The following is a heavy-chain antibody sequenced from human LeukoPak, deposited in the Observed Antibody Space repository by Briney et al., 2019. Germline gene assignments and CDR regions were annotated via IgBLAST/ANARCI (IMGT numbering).Heavy chain of an antibody. CDR3: AGRLDCSSTSCYTTPPNWFDP. D-gene: IGHD2-2*02. V-gene: IGHV4-39*01. J-gene: IGHJ5*02. CDR1: GGSISSSSYY. Sequence: SETLSLTCTVSGGSISSSSYYWGWIRQPPGKGLEWIGSIYYSGSTYYNPSLKSRVTTSVDTSKNQFSLKLSSVTAADTAVYYCAGRLDCSSTSCYTTPPNWFDPWGQGTLVTVSS. CDR2: IYYSGST.